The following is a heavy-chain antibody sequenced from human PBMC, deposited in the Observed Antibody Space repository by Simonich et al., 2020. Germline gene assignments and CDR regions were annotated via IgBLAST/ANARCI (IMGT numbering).Heavy chain of an antibody. CDR3: AGGVYCSSTSCSTYYYYGMDV. D-gene: IGHD2-2*01. J-gene: IGHJ6*02. CDR1: GFTFSSYS. V-gene: IGHV3-21*01. CDR2: ISSSSSYI. Sequence: EVQLVESGGGLVKPGGSLRLSCAASGFTFSSYSMNWVRQAPGKGLEWVSSISSSSSYIYYADSVKVRFTISRDNAKNALYLQMKSLRAEDTAVYYCAGGVYCSSTSCSTYYYYGMDVWGQGTTVTVSS.